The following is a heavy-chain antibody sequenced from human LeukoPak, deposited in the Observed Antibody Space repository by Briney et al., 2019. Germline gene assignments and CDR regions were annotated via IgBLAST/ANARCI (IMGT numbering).Heavy chain of an antibody. CDR2: INPNSGGT. D-gene: IGHD5-12*01. CDR1: GYTFTGYY. J-gene: IGHJ6*02. V-gene: IGHV1-2*02. Sequence: ASVKVSCKASGYTFTGYYMHWVRQAPGQGLEWMGWINPNSGGTNYAQKFQGRVTMTRDTSISTAYMELSRLRSDDTAVYYCARGGYSGYDLPYCYYGMDVWGQGTTVTVSS. CDR3: ARGGYSGYDLPYCYYGMDV.